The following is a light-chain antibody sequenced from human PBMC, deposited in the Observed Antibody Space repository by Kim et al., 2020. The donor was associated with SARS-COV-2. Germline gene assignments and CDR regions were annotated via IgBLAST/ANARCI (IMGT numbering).Light chain of an antibody. CDR1: QSVRSNY. J-gene: IGKJ4*01. Sequence: SPGESATHSCGASQSVRSNYLAWYQQKPGLAPRLLIYDASSRATGIPDRFSGRGSGTDFTLTISRLEPEDFAVYFCQQYGTSPLTFGGGTKVDIK. V-gene: IGKV3D-20*01. CDR2: DAS. CDR3: QQYGTSPLT.